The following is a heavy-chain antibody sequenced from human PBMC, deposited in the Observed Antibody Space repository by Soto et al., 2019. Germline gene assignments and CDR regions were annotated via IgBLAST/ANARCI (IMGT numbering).Heavy chain of an antibody. D-gene: IGHD2-2*01. J-gene: IGHJ6*02. CDR1: GYSFTSYW. Sequence: GESLKISCKGSGYSFTSYWISWLRQMPGKGLEWMGRIDPSDSYTNYSPSFQGHVTISADKSISTAYLQWSSLKASDTAMYYCARLNGALGYCSSTSCPVYYYYGMDVWGQGTTVTVSS. CDR3: ARLNGALGYCSSTSCPVYYYYGMDV. CDR2: IDPSDSYT. V-gene: IGHV5-10-1*01.